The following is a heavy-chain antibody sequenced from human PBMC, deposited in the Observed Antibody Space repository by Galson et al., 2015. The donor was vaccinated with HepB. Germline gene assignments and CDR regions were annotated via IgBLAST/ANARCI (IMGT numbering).Heavy chain of an antibody. CDR3: ARDAMTLVVGTFEI. D-gene: IGHD6-19*01. J-gene: IGHJ3*02. Sequence: SLRLSCAASGFTFSDYYMSWIRQAPGKGLEWISSISGSGSAIYYADSVRGRFTISRDNAKNSLYLQMNSLRAEDAAVYYCARDAMTLVVGTFEIWGQGTMVTVSS. CDR1: GFTFSDYY. CDR2: ISGSGSAI. V-gene: IGHV3-11*01.